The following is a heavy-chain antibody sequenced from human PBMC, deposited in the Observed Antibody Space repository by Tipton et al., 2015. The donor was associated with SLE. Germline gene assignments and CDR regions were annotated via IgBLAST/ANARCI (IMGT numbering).Heavy chain of an antibody. D-gene: IGHD3-3*01. J-gene: IGHJ4*02. CDR3: AKGVLEWESYLEY. V-gene: IGHV3-23*01. Sequence: GSLRLSCEASGFTFYNYAMSWVRQAPGRGLEWVSNISGRGGSTYYADSVKGRFTISRDNSKNTLYLEMNSLRAEDTAVYYCAKGVLEWESYLEYWGQGTLVTVSS. CDR1: GFTFYNYA. CDR2: ISGRGGST.